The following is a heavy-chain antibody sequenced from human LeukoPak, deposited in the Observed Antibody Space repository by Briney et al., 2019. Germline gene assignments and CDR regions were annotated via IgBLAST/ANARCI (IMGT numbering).Heavy chain of an antibody. CDR1: GFTFDNFA. J-gene: IGHJ5*02. Sequence: GGYLRLSCASSGFTFDNFAMNWVRQTPGKGLEWVSYISRSSSLIIYADSVKGRFTVSRDNGKNSLYLDMNSLTVEDTGLYYCARDGINWADRWGQGTLVTVSS. CDR2: ISRSSSLI. CDR3: ARDGINWADR. D-gene: IGHD3-16*01. V-gene: IGHV3-21*05.